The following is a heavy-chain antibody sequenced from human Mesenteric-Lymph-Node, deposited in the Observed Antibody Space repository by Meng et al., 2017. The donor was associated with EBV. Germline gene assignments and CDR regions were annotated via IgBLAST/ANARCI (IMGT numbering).Heavy chain of an antibody. J-gene: IGHJ4*02. D-gene: IGHD1-26*01. V-gene: IGHV4-61*01. Sequence: QVQVSGPGHVKLADTLSPSCSCSGSSVSSRSNYWVLSRQPPGKGLEWIGYIDYRGSTPYKPSLKSRVTMSLDTSKNQFSLRLSSVTAADTAVYYCSREAVGATVDHWGQGTLVTVSS. CDR1: GSSVSSRSNY. CDR3: SREAVGATVDH. CDR2: IDYRGST.